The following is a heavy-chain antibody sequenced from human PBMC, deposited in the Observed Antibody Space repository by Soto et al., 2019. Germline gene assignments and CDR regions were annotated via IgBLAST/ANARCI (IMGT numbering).Heavy chain of an antibody. D-gene: IGHD6-13*01. V-gene: IGHV3-49*03. CDR2: IRSKAYGGTT. CDR3: TREAAAGNNPYYYYYYMDV. Sequence: GGSLRLSCTASGFTFGDYAMSWFRQAPGKGLEWVGFIRSKAYGGTTEYAASVKGRFTISRDDSKSIAYLQMNSLKTEDTAVYYCTREAAAGNNPYYYYYYMDVWGKGTTVTVSS. CDR1: GFTFGDYA. J-gene: IGHJ6*03.